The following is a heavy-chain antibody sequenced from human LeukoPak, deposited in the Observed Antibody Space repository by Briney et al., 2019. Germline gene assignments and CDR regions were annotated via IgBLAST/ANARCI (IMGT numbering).Heavy chain of an antibody. V-gene: IGHV1-2*02. CDR1: GYTFTGYY. CDR2: ISPNSGGT. Sequence: VASVKVSCKASGYTFTGYYMHWVRQAPGQGLEWMGWISPNSGGTNYAQKFQGRVTMTRDTSISTAYMELSRLRSDDTAVYYCARQYYYDSSGYYNWGGYWGQGTLVTVSS. J-gene: IGHJ4*02. D-gene: IGHD3-22*01. CDR3: ARQYYYDSSGYYNWGGY.